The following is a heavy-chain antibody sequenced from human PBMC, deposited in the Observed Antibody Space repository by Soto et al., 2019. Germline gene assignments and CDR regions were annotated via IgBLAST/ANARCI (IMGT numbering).Heavy chain of an antibody. Sequence: EVQLLESGGGLVQPGGSLRLSCAASGFTFTDYALSWVRQAPGKGLEWVATISGIGGSTYLADSVKGRLSISRDSSKTTVYLQMNDLRPADTAVYYCATWHEREHAYDVWGQGTTVTVSS. CDR3: ATWHEREHAYDV. J-gene: IGHJ3*01. CDR1: GFTFTDYA. V-gene: IGHV3-23*01. D-gene: IGHD1-1*01. CDR2: ISGIGGST.